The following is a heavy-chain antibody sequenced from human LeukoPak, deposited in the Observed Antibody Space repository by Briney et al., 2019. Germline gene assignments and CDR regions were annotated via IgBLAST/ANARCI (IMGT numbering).Heavy chain of an antibody. CDR1: GFTFSTYG. D-gene: IGHD3-22*01. Sequence: GGSLRLSCAASGFTFSTYGMNWVRQAPGKGLEWVSIITSGVGITYYADSVKGRFTISRDNSRNTLYLQMNSLTAEDTAVYYCAKGDYYDLDYWGQGTLSPSPQ. V-gene: IGHV3-23*01. J-gene: IGHJ4*02. CDR3: AKGDYYDLDY. CDR2: ITSGVGIT.